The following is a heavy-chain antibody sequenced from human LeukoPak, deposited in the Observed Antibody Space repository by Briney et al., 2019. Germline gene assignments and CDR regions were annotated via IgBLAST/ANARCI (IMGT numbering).Heavy chain of an antibody. CDR2: ISYDGSNK. Sequence: GGSLRLSCAASGFTFSSYGMHWVRQAPGKGLEWVAVISYDGSNKYYADSVKGRFTISRDNSKNTLYLQMNSLRAEDTAVYYCAKDLALRAGMDVWGQGTTVTVSS. V-gene: IGHV3-30*18. CDR1: GFTFSSYG. J-gene: IGHJ6*02. D-gene: IGHD5-12*01. CDR3: AKDLALRAGMDV.